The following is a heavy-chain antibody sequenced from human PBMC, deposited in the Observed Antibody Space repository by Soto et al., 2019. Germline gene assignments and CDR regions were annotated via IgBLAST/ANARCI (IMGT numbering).Heavy chain of an antibody. J-gene: IGHJ4*02. Sequence: GGSLRLSCAASGFTFSNAWMRWVRQAPGKGLEWVGRIKSKTDGGTTDYAAPVKGRFTISRDDSKNTLYLQMNSLKTEDTAVYYCTTEVDYYDSSGYYRYYFDYWGQGTMVTVYS. CDR1: GFTFSNAW. CDR3: TTEVDYYDSSGYYRYYFDY. CDR2: IKSKTDGGTT. D-gene: IGHD3-22*01. V-gene: IGHV3-15*01.